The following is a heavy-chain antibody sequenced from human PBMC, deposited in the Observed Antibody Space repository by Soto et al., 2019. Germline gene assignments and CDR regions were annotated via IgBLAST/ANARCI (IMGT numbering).Heavy chain of an antibody. Sequence: PGGSLRLSCAASGFTFSSYGMHWVRQAPGKGLEWVALISYDGSNNYYADSVKGRFTISRDNSKNTLYLQMNSLRAEDTAVYYCAKDVVVGATPGLGDYYYYYGMDVWGQGTTVTVSS. J-gene: IGHJ6*02. CDR2: ISYDGSNN. CDR1: GFTFSSYG. D-gene: IGHD1-26*01. CDR3: AKDVVVGATPGLGDYYYYYGMDV. V-gene: IGHV3-30*18.